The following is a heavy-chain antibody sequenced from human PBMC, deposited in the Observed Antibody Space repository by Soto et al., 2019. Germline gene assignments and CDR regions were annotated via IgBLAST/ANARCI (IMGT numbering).Heavy chain of an antibody. CDR2: IYYSGST. D-gene: IGHD2-8*02. J-gene: IGHJ4*02. Sequence: SETLSLTCTVSGGSISSYYWSWIRQPPGKGLEWIGYIYYSGSTNYNPSLKSRVIISVDTSKNQFSLKLSSVTAADTAVYYCARDKITGLFDYWGQGTLVTVSS. V-gene: IGHV4-59*01. CDR1: GGSISSYY. CDR3: ARDKITGLFDY.